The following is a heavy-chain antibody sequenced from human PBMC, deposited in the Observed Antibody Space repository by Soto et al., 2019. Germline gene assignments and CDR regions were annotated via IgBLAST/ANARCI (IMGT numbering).Heavy chain of an antibody. Sequence: PGGSLRLSCAASGFTFSSYWMHWVRQAPGKVLVWVSRINSDGSSTTYADSVKGRFTISRYNAKNTLYLQMNSLRAEDTAVYYCARVLSSAWETFDYWGQGTLVTAPQ. CDR3: ARVLSSAWETFDY. D-gene: IGHD6-19*01. CDR2: INSDGSST. CDR1: GFTFSSYW. J-gene: IGHJ4*02. V-gene: IGHV3-74*01.